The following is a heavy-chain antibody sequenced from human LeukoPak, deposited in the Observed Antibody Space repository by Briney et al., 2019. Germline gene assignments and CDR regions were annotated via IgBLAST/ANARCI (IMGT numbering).Heavy chain of an antibody. Sequence: SETLSLTCTVSGGSIGSYYWSWIRQPPGKGLEWIGYIYYSGSTNYNPSLKSRVTISVDTSKNQFSLKLSSVTAADTAVYYCARHGGEVLLDYWGQGTLVTVSS. CDR1: GGSIGSYY. CDR3: ARHGGEVLLDY. J-gene: IGHJ4*02. V-gene: IGHV4-59*08. CDR2: IYYSGST. D-gene: IGHD3-16*01.